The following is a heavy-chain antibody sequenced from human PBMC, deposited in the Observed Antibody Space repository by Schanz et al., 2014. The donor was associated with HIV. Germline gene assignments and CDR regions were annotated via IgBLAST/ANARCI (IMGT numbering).Heavy chain of an antibody. D-gene: IGHD2-15*01. CDR3: ARERMATGGLDV. V-gene: IGHV1-46*01. Sequence: QLVQSGAEVKKPGASVRVSCKASGYSFTSYFIHWVRQAPGQGLEWLGVINTSGGGTSDALQGRVAFTRDTSTPTLYMDLRTLRFADSGVYYFARERMATGGLDVWGQGTTVTVSS. CDR2: INTSGGGT. J-gene: IGHJ6*02. CDR1: GYSFTSYF.